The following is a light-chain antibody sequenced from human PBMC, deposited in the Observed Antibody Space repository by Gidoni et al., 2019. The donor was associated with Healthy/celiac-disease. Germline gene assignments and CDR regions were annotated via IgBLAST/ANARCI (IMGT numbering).Light chain of an antibody. CDR3: QSYDSSLSGSRV. V-gene: IGLV1-40*01. CDR1: SSNIGAGYD. CDR2: GNS. Sequence: QSVLTQPPSVSGAPGPRVPLSCTGSSSNIGAGYDVHWYQQLPGTAPKLPILGNSNRPSGVPDRFSGSKSGTSASLAITGLQAEDEADYYCQSYDSSLSGSRVFGGGTKLTVL. J-gene: IGLJ3*02.